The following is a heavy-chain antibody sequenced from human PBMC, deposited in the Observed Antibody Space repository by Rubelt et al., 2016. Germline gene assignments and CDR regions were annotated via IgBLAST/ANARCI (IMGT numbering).Heavy chain of an antibody. Sequence: QVQLVQSGAEVKKPGSSVKVSCKASGGTFSSYAISWVRQAPGQGLEWMGGIIPVFGTANYAQQFQGRVTITADESTSTAYMELSSLRSEYTAVYYCARGDATVPRSYWYFDLWGRGTLVTVSS. V-gene: IGHV1-69*01. CDR1: GGTFSSYA. CDR2: IIPVFGTA. J-gene: IGHJ2*01. D-gene: IGHD4-17*01. CDR3: ARGDATVPRSYWYFDL.